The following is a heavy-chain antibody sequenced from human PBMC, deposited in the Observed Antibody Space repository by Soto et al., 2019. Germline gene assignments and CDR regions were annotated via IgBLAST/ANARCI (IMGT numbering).Heavy chain of an antibody. Sequence: GGSLRLSCAASGFTFSSYAMSWVRQAPGKGLEWVSAISGSGGSTYYADSVKGRFTISRDNSKNTLYLQMNSLRAEDTAVYYCAKRTNDARFSHPYYYYYMDVWGKGTTVTVSS. J-gene: IGHJ6*03. CDR1: GFTFSSYA. V-gene: IGHV3-23*01. D-gene: IGHD1-1*01. CDR2: ISGSGGST. CDR3: AKRTNDARFSHPYYYYYMDV.